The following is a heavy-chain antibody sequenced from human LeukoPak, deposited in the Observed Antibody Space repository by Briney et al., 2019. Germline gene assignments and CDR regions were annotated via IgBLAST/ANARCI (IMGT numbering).Heavy chain of an antibody. V-gene: IGHV1-46*01. CDR2: INPNGGCT. Sequence: GSLKVSCKASGYTFTSYYVHWVRQAPGPGLEWMGMINPNGGCTTYLGKFQGRIHMTRGTATSTVYMELSSLRSEDTAVYYCARGPGTDIDYWAQGTVV. CDR1: GYTFTSYY. D-gene: IGHD3-10*01. CDR3: ARGPGTDIDY. J-gene: IGHJ4*02.